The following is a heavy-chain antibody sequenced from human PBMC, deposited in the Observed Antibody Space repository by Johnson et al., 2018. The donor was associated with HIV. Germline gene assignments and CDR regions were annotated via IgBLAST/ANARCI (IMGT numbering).Heavy chain of an antibody. Sequence: VQLVESGGGLIQPGESLRLSCAASGFTVNNNYMNWVRQTPGKGLEWVSVIYTGGSTYYADSVKGRFTISRDNSKNTLYLQMNSLRAEDTAVYYCARDRLGYSSSWGGVDAFDIWGQGTMVTVSS. CDR1: GFTVNNNY. CDR3: ARDRLGYSSSWGGVDAFDI. D-gene: IGHD6-13*01. CDR2: IYTGGST. V-gene: IGHV3-53*01. J-gene: IGHJ3*02.